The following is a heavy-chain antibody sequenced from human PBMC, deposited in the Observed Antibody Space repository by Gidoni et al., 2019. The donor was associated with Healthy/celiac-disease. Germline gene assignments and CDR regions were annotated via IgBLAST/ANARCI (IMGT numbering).Heavy chain of an antibody. CDR3: ARDLNCSSTSCYNDY. V-gene: IGHV3-66*02. D-gene: IGHD2-2*02. Sequence: EVQLVESGGGLVQPGGSLRLSCAASGFTVSSNYMSWVRQAPGKGLEWVSVIYSGGSTYYADSVKGRFTISRDNSKNTLYLQMNSLRAEDTAVYYCARDLNCSSTSCYNDYWGQGTLVTVSS. CDR2: IYSGGST. CDR1: GFTVSSNY. J-gene: IGHJ4*02.